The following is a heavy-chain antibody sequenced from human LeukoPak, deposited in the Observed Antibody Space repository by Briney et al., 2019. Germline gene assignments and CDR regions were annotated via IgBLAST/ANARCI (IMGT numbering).Heavy chain of an antibody. D-gene: IGHD1-26*01. CDR2: ISYDGSNK. Sequence: GGSLRLSCAASGFTFSSYDMHWVRQAPGKGLEWVAVISYDGSNKYYADSVKGRFTISRDNSKNTLYLQMNSLRAEDTAVYYCARSWMGATLDYWGQGTLVTVSS. CDR1: GFTFSSYD. V-gene: IGHV3-30-3*01. CDR3: ARSWMGATLDY. J-gene: IGHJ4*02.